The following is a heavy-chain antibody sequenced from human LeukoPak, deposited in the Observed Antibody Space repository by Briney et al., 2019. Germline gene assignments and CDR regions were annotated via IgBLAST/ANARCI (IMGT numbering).Heavy chain of an antibody. Sequence: GASVKVSCKASEYTFTGSYMHWVRQAPGQGLEWMGWIDPNTGGTNYAQRLQGRVTMTRDTSISTAYMELSRLRSDDTVVYYCAREDSSGWYYDYWGQGTLVIVSS. CDR1: EYTFTGSY. V-gene: IGHV1-2*02. D-gene: IGHD6-19*01. CDR3: AREDSSGWYYDY. J-gene: IGHJ4*02. CDR2: IDPNTGGT.